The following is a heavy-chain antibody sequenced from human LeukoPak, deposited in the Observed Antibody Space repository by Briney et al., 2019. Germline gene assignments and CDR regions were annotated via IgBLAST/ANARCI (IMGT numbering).Heavy chain of an antibody. CDR1: GGSISSYY. V-gene: IGHV4-59*01. Sequence: SETLSLTCTVSGGSISSYYWSWIRQPPGKGLEWIGYIYYSGSTNYNPSLKSRVTISVDTSKNQFSLKLSSVTAADTAVYYCARAVEDFWSGYYSGGNAFDIWGQGTMVTVSS. CDR3: ARAVEDFWSGYYSGGNAFDI. J-gene: IGHJ3*02. CDR2: IYYSGST. D-gene: IGHD3-3*01.